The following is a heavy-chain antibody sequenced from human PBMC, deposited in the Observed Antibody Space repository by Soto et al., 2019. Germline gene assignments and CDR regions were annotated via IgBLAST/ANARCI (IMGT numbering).Heavy chain of an antibody. CDR2: IWYDGSNK. V-gene: IGHV3-33*01. CDR1: GFTFSSYG. Sequence: PGGSLRLSCAASGFTFSSYGMHWVRQAPGKGLEWVAVIWYDGSNKYYADSVKGRFTISRDNSKNTLYLQMNSLRAEDTAVYYCARVYYYDSSGYYAPPYYYGMDVWGQGTTVTVSS. J-gene: IGHJ6*02. CDR3: ARVYYYDSSGYYAPPYYYGMDV. D-gene: IGHD3-22*01.